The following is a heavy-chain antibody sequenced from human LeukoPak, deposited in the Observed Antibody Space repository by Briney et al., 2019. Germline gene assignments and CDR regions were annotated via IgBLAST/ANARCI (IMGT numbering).Heavy chain of an antibody. CDR3: ARFTYYDYVWGERGFDY. Sequence: GGSLRLSCAASGFTLSSNYMSWVRQAPGKGLECVSVIYSGGSTYYADSVKGRFTISRDNSKNPLYLQMNSLRAEDTAVYYCARFTYYDYVWGERGFDYWGQGTLVTVSS. D-gene: IGHD3-16*01. CDR1: GFTLSSNY. CDR2: IYSGGST. J-gene: IGHJ4*02. V-gene: IGHV3-66*01.